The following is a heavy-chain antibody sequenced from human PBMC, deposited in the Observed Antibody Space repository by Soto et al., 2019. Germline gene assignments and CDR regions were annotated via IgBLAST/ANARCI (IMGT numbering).Heavy chain of an antibody. J-gene: IGHJ6*03. V-gene: IGHV1-69*02. Sequence: GASVKVSCKASGGTFSSYTISWVRQAPGQGLEWMGRIIPILGIANYAQKFQGRVTITADKSTSTAYMELSSLRSEDTAVYYCASMTTVTTDYYYYYMDVWGKGTTVTVS. CDR1: GGTFSSYT. CDR3: ASMTTVTTDYYYYYMDV. CDR2: IIPILGIA. D-gene: IGHD4-4*01.